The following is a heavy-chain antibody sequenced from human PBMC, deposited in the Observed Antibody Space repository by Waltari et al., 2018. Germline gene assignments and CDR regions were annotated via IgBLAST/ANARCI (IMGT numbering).Heavy chain of an antibody. Sequence: QVQLQQWGAGLLKPSETLSLPCAGYGGSFRGYYWSWIRQPPGKGLEWIGEINHSGSTNYNPSLKSRVTISVDTSKNQFSLKLSSVTAADTAVYYCARHRGLYSSGWVDYWGQGTLVTVSS. CDR1: GGSFRGYY. CDR3: ARHRGLYSSGWVDY. V-gene: IGHV4-34*01. J-gene: IGHJ4*02. D-gene: IGHD6-19*01. CDR2: INHSGST.